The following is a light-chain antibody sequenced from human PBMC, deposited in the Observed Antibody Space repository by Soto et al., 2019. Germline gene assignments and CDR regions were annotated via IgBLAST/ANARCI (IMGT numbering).Light chain of an antibody. Sequence: QSALTQPRSVSGSPGQSVTISCTGTNSDIGGYNYVSWYQQHPGKAPKVIIYDVSRRPSGVPDRFSGSKSGNTASLTISGLKAEDEADYYCCSYAGTYNFWVFGGGTKLTVL. CDR1: NSDIGGYNY. J-gene: IGLJ3*02. CDR3: CSYAGTYNFWV. V-gene: IGLV2-11*01. CDR2: DVS.